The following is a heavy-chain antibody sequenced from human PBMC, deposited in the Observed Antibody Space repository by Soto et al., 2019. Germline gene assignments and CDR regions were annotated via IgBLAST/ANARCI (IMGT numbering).Heavy chain of an antibody. D-gene: IGHD3-10*01. CDR3: ARSSTMVRGVTHYYYYGMDV. J-gene: IGHJ6*02. V-gene: IGHV1-69*01. CDR1: GGTFSSYA. Sequence: QVQLVQSGAEVKKPGSSVKVSCKASGGTFSSYAISWVRQAPGQGLEWMGGIIPIFGTANYAQKFQGRVTITADESTSTAYMELSSLRSEDTAVYYCARSSTMVRGVTHYYYYGMDVWGQGTTVTVSS. CDR2: IIPIFGTA.